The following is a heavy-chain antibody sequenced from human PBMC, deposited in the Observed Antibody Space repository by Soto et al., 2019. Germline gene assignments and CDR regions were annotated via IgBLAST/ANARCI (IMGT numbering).Heavy chain of an antibody. CDR1: VGTISKFY. Sequence: TLSLSRTLSVGTISKFYLICIHQPPGKGQEWMWYVSYSGNTTYNPTLTRRVPLSVATSKTQFSLNLTSVTAADTDVYYCARAQAWYKRSGWYYFDYWGQGTLVTVSS. D-gene: IGHD6-19*01. CDR3: ARAQAWYKRSGWYYFDY. V-gene: IGHV4-59*01. J-gene: IGHJ4*02. CDR2: VSYSGNT.